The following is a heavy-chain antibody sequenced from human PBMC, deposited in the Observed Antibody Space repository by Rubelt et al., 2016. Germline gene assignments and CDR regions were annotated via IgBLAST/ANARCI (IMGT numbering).Heavy chain of an antibody. D-gene: IGHD5-12*01. J-gene: IGHJ2*01. CDR1: GFTFSSYA. CDR3: ARDVTDNSGWRWYFDL. Sequence: EVQLVESGGGLVQPGGSLRLSCAASGFTFSSYAMSWVRQAPGKGLEWVSAISGSGGSTYYADSVKGRFTISRDNAKNTLYLQMNSLRADDTAVYYRARDVTDNSGWRWYFDLWGRGTLVTVSS. CDR2: ISGSGGST. V-gene: IGHV3-23*04.